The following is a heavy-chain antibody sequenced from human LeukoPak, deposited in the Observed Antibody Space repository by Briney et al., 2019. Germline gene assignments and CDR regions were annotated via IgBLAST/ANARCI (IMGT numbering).Heavy chain of an antibody. CDR1: GGSISSSSYY. V-gene: IGHV4-61*05. J-gene: IGHJ6*03. D-gene: IGHD3-10*01. Sequence: SETLSLTCTVSGGSISSSSYYWGWIRQPPGKGLEWIGYIYYSGSTNYNPSLKSRVTISVDTSKNQFSLKLSSVTAADTAVYYCARAPYGSATNNYYMDVWGKGTTVTVSS. CDR2: IYYSGST. CDR3: ARAPYGSATNNYYMDV.